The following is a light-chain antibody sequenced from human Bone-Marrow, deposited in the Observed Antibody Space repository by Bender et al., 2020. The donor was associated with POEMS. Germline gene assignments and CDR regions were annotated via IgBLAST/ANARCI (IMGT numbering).Light chain of an antibody. CDR1: SSDDGSYNL. CDR2: EAN. CDR3: CSYTHSGTWV. J-gene: IGLJ3*02. Sequence: QSALTQPASVSGSPGQSITISCTGTSSDDGSYNLVSWFQQHPGKAPKLVIYEANKRPSGVSDRFSGSKSGNTASLTISGLRTDDEADYFCCSYTHSGTWVFGGGTKVTVV. V-gene: IGLV2-23*01.